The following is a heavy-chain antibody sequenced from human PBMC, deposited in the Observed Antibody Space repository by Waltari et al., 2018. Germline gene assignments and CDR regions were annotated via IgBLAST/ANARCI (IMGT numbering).Heavy chain of an antibody. D-gene: IGHD3-10*01. CDR2: ISGSGGST. V-gene: IGHV3-23*01. Sequence: DVQLLESGGDLVQPGGSLRLSCAASGLTFSNYGMTWVRQAPGKGLEWVSVISGSGGSTYYADSVKGRFTISRDNSKNTLFLQMNSLRDEDTAVYYCAKEGFYGVRFFDFWGQGTLVTVSS. CDR3: AKEGFYGVRFFDF. J-gene: IGHJ4*02. CDR1: GLTFSNYG.